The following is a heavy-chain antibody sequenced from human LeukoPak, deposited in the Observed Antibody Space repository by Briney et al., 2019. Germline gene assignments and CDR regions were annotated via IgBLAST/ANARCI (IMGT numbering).Heavy chain of an antibody. V-gene: IGHV3-53*01. CDR1: RFPVRSNY. J-gene: IGHJ6*03. Sequence: PGGSLRLSCAASRFPVRSNYMSWVRQAPGKGLGWVSVIYSVGSTYYADSVKGRFTISRDNSKNTLYLQMNSLRAEETAVYYCLITEYSSGSQKDYYTDVWGKGTTVTISS. CDR2: IYSVGST. D-gene: IGHD3-10*01. CDR3: LITEYSSGSQKDYYTDV.